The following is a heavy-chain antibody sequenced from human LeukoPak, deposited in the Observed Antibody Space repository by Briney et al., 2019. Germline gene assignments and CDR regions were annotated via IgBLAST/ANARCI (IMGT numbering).Heavy chain of an antibody. V-gene: IGHV3-74*01. Sequence: GGSLRLSCAASGFTFSSYWMHWVRQAPGKGLVWVSRINRDGSSTSYADSVKGRFTISRDNAKNTLYLQMSSLRAEDTAIYYCARDHSSSWYNFDYWGQGTLVTVSS. CDR3: ARDHSSSWYNFDY. J-gene: IGHJ4*02. D-gene: IGHD6-13*01. CDR1: GFTFSSYW. CDR2: INRDGSST.